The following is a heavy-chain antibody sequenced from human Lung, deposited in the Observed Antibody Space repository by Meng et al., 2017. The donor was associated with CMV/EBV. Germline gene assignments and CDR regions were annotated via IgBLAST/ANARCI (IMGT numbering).Heavy chain of an antibody. CDR1: GYSIGSGYF. CDR2: IYHSGST. J-gene: IGHJ4*02. Sequence: SETLSLXCSVSGYSIGSGYFWGWIRQPPGKGLEWVGSIYHSGSTYHNPSLKSRVTISADSPRNQFSLRLISVAAADTAAYYCARMGAGGGNSLIDYWGQGXLVTVSS. CDR3: ARMGAGGGNSLIDY. V-gene: IGHV4-38-2*02. D-gene: IGHD4-23*01.